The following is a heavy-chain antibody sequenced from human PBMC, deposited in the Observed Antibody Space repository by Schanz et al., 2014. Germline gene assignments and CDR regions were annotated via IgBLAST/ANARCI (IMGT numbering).Heavy chain of an antibody. D-gene: IGHD2-15*01. CDR2: ISSSGSSI. V-gene: IGHV3-21*06. Sequence: EVQLVESGGGLVKPGGSLRLSCAASGFTFNNFNMNWVRQAPGKGLEWVSSISSSGSSIYYADSVKGRFTISRDNANNSRFLRMNSLRAEDTAVYYCARDAVALVPEYVMDVWGKGTPVTVSS. CDR3: ARDAVALVPEYVMDV. CDR1: GFTFNNFN. J-gene: IGHJ6*03.